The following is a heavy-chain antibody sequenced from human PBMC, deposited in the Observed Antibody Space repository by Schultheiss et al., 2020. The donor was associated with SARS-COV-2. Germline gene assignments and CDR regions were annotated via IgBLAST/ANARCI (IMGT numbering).Heavy chain of an antibody. CDR3: ARHYDFWAGGAFDI. D-gene: IGHD3-3*01. J-gene: IGHJ3*02. CDR1: GGSFSGYY. Sequence: SETLSLTCAVYGGSFSGYYWSWIRQPPGKGLEWIGYIYYSGSTNYNPSLKSRVTISVDTSKNQFSLKLSSVTAADTAVYYCARHYDFWAGGAFDIWGQGTMVTVSS. CDR2: IYYSGST. V-gene: IGHV4-59*08.